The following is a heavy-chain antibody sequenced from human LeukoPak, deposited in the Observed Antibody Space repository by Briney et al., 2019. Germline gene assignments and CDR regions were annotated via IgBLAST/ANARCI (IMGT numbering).Heavy chain of an antibody. V-gene: IGHV3-48*03. CDR3: ARAAVLQDSSSFDY. D-gene: IGHD6-13*01. Sequence: GGSLRLSCAASGFTFSSYEMNWVRQAPGKGLEWVSYISSSGSTIYYADSVKGRFTISRDNAKNSLYLQMNSLRAEDTAVYYCARAAVLQDSSSFDYWGQGTLVTVSS. CDR2: ISSSGSTI. J-gene: IGHJ4*02. CDR1: GFTFSSYE.